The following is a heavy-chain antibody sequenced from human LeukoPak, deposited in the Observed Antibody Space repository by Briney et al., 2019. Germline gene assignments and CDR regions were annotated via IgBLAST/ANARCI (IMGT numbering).Heavy chain of an antibody. CDR1: GYTFTSYD. CDR3: ARGISSSWEYYFDY. D-gene: IGHD6-13*01. CDR2: MNPNSGNT. Sequence: ASVKVSCKASGYTFTSYDINWVRQATGQGLEWMGWMNPNSGNTGYAQKFQGRVTITRNTSISTAYMELSSLRSEDTAVYYCARGISSSWEYYFDYWGQGTLVTVSS. V-gene: IGHV1-8*03. J-gene: IGHJ4*02.